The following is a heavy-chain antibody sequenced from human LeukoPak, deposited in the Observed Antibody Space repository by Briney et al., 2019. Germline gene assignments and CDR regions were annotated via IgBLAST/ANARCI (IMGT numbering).Heavy chain of an antibody. D-gene: IGHD3-16*01. CDR1: GFTFDDYG. J-gene: IGHJ5*02. CDR3: ASQSFARFDP. Sequence: PGGSLRLSCAASGFTFDDYGMSWVRQAPGKGLEWVSGINWNGGSTGYADSVKGRFTISRDNAKNSLYLQMNSLRVEDTAVYYCASQSFARFDPWGQGTLVTVSS. V-gene: IGHV3-20*04. CDR2: INWNGGST.